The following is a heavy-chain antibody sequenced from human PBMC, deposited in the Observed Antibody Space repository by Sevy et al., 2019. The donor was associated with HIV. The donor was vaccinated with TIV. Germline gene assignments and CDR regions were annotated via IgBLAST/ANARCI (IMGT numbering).Heavy chain of an antibody. CDR2: IRSKTYGETT. J-gene: IGHJ4*02. Sequence: GGSLRLSCTASGFTFGDYAMSWFRQAPGRGLEWVGFIRSKTYGETTEYAAFVEGRFTVSRDDSKSIVYLQMNSLKTEATAVYYCTRRASRVYGDHLNLYWGQGTLVTVSS. V-gene: IGHV3-49*03. D-gene: IGHD2-21*02. CDR3: TRRASRVYGDHLNLY. CDR1: GFTFGDYA.